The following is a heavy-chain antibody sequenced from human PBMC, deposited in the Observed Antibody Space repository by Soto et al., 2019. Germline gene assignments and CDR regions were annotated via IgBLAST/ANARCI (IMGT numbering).Heavy chain of an antibody. CDR1: GYSFTSYW. CDR2: IDPSDSYT. D-gene: IGHD6-13*01. Sequence: GESLKISCKGSGYSFTSYWISWVRQMPGKGLEWMGRIDPSDSYTNYSPSFQGHVTISADKSISTAYLQWSSLKASDTAMYYCARQRSSSWYTIPYYYYYYGMDVWGQGTTVTVSS. CDR3: ARQRSSSWYTIPYYYYYYGMDV. J-gene: IGHJ6*02. V-gene: IGHV5-10-1*01.